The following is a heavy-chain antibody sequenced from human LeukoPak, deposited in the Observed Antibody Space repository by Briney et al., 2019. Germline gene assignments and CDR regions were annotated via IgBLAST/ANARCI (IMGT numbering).Heavy chain of an antibody. Sequence: PSETLSLTCTVSGESINPYYWNWIRQSAGKGLEWIGHIYKSGTTNFNPSLTSRVTMSLDTSRNQFSLKLSSVTAADTAVYFCARSFLDYMDVWGKGTTVTVSS. J-gene: IGHJ6*03. D-gene: IGHD2/OR15-2a*01. CDR3: ARSFLDYMDV. V-gene: IGHV4-4*07. CDR2: IYKSGTT. CDR1: GESINPYY.